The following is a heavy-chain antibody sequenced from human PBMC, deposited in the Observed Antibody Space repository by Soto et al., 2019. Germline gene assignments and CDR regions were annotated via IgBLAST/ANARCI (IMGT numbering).Heavy chain of an antibody. CDR2: IWHDGGNK. J-gene: IGHJ4*02. CDR3: ARDGDVNTGFGKDY. Sequence: QVQLVESGGGVVQPGRSLRLSCAASGFTFSSYGMHWVRQAPGKGLEWVAFIWHDGGNKFYAESVKGRFTISSDNSKNTLYLQMTSLSAEDTGMYYCARDGDVNTGFGKDYWGQGTLVTVSS. D-gene: IGHD3-16*01. V-gene: IGHV3-33*01. CDR1: GFTFSSYG.